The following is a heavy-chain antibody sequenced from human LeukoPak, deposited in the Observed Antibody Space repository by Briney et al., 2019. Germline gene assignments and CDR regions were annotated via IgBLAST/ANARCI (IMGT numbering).Heavy chain of an antibody. CDR1: GYTFTGYY. V-gene: IGHV1-2*02. J-gene: IGHJ3*02. D-gene: IGHD2-15*01. Sequence: ASVKVSCKASGYTFTGYYMHWVRQAPGQGIEWMGWINPNSGGTNYAQKFQGRVTMTRDTSISTAYMELSRLRSDDTAVYYCARVPPYIVVVVSATKGAFDIWGQGTMVTVSS. CDR2: INPNSGGT. CDR3: ARVPPYIVVVVSATKGAFDI.